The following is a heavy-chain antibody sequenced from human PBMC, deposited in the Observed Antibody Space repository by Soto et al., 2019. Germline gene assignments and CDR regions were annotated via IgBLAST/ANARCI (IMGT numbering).Heavy chain of an antibody. CDR1: DGTISSYY. Sequence: PSETLSLTRTVADGTISSYYCSCIRQPPGKGLEWIGYISYSGTTNYNPSLKSRVTISVDTSKNQFSLKLSSVTAADTAVYYCARRSLRSGWYLLEYWGQGTLVTVSS. CDR3: ARRSLRSGWYLLEY. J-gene: IGHJ4*02. V-gene: IGHV4-59*08. D-gene: IGHD6-19*01. CDR2: ISYSGTT.